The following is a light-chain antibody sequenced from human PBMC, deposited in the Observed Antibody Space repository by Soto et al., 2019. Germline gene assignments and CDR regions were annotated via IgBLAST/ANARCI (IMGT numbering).Light chain of an antibody. V-gene: IGKV1-5*03. CDR2: KGS. J-gene: IGKJ2*01. CDR1: QSISNW. Sequence: DIQMTQSPSTLSASVGDRVTITCRASQSISNWLAWYQQKPGKAPKVLIYKGSSLQSGVPSRFSGSASGTEFTLTISSLQPDEFATYYCQQYASYPYTFGQYTKLEI. CDR3: QQYASYPYT.